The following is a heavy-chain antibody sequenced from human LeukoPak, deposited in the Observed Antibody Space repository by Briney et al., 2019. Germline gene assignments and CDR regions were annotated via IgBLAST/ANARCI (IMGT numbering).Heavy chain of an antibody. CDR3: ARSRGWTAMVMYYFDY. Sequence: GGSLRLSCAASGFTFSSYAMHLVRQAPGKGLEYVSAISSNGGSTYYANSVKGRFTISRDNSKNTLYLQMGSLRAEDMAVYYCARSRGWTAMVMYYFDYWGQGTLVTVSS. J-gene: IGHJ4*02. D-gene: IGHD5-18*01. V-gene: IGHV3-64*01. CDR2: ISSNGGST. CDR1: GFTFSSYA.